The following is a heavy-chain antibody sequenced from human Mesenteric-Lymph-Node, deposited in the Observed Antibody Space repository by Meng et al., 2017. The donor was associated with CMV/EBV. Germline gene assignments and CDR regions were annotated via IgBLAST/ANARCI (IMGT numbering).Heavy chain of an antibody. CDR1: GFTFSDHY. Sequence: GGSLRLSCAASGFTFSDHYMDWVRKAPGKGLEWVGRTRNKANSYTTEYAASVKGRFTISRDDSKNSLYLQMNSLKTEDTAVYYCARETSSGWLDAFDIWGQGTVVTVSS. CDR3: ARETSSGWLDAFDI. J-gene: IGHJ3*02. V-gene: IGHV3-72*01. D-gene: IGHD6-19*01. CDR2: TRNKANSYTT.